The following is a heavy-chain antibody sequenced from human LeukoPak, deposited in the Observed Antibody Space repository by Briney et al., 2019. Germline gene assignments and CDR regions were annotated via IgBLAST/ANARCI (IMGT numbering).Heavy chain of an antibody. CDR2: INWNGGST. D-gene: IGHD1-26*01. J-gene: IGHJ6*03. CDR1: GFTFDDYG. Sequence: GGSLRLSCAASGFTFDDYGMSWVRQAPGKGLEWVSGINWNGGSTGYADSVKGRFTISRGNAKNSLYLQMNSLRAEDTALYYCAREGIVGAGDYYYYMDVWGKGTTVTVSS. V-gene: IGHV3-20*04. CDR3: AREGIVGAGDYYYYMDV.